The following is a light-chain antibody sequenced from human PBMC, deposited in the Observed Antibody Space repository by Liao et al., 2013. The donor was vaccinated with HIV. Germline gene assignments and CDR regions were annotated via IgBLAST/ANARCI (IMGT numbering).Light chain of an antibody. CDR1: NIGGKS. Sequence: SYVLTQPRSVSVAPGKTAKIACGGNNIGGKSVHWYQQKPGQAPILVIFYDSDRPSGIPERFSGSNSGNTATLTIGRVEAGDEADYYCQVWDSNSVQPNLVFGGGTKLTVI. V-gene: IGLV3-21*01. J-gene: IGLJ3*02. CDR3: QVWDSNSVQPNLV. CDR2: YDS.